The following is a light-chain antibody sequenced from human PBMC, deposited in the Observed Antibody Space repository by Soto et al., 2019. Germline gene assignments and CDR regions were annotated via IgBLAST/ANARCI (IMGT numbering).Light chain of an antibody. V-gene: IGLV2-14*01. J-gene: IGLJ1*01. Sequence: QSALTQPASVSGSPGQSITISCTGTSSDIGSYDYVSWYQQHPGKAPHLIIYEVTDRPSGVSNRFSGSKSGNTASLTISGLQAEDEADYYCSSFTSTSTRLFGSGTKLTVL. CDR2: EVT. CDR1: SSDIGSYDY. CDR3: SSFTSTSTRL.